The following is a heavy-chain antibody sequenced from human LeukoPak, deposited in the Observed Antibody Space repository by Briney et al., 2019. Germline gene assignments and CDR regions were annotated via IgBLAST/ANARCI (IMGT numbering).Heavy chain of an antibody. Sequence: SQTLSLTCTVSGGSISNGGYYWSWIRQHPGKGLEWIGYIYYSGSTYYNPSLKSRVTISVDTSKNQFSLKLSSVTAADTAVYYCARESSSLYYYYGMDVWGQGTTVTVSS. D-gene: IGHD6-6*01. CDR1: GGSISNGGYY. CDR3: ARESSSLYYYYGMDV. J-gene: IGHJ6*02. V-gene: IGHV4-31*03. CDR2: IYYSGST.